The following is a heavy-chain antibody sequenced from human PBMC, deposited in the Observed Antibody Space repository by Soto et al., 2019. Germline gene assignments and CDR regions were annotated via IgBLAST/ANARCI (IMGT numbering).Heavy chain of an antibody. J-gene: IGHJ6*02. D-gene: IGHD1-1*01. Sequence: QLGGSLRLSCAASGFTFDDYAMHWVRQAPGKGLEWVSLISGDGGSTYYADSVKGRFTISRDNSKNSLYLQMNSLRTEDTALYYCAKPRLEPTKYYGMDVWGQGTTVTVSS. V-gene: IGHV3-43*02. CDR2: ISGDGGST. CDR1: GFTFDDYA. CDR3: AKPRLEPTKYYGMDV.